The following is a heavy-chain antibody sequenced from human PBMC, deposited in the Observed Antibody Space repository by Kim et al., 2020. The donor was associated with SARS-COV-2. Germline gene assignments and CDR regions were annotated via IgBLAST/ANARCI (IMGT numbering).Heavy chain of an antibody. CDR3: ARDTPWGVPTSKSFYGMDV. CDR1: GYTMKSYG. CDR2: ISAYNGNT. J-gene: IGHJ6*02. D-gene: IGHD3-10*01. Sequence: ASVKVSCKASGYTMKSYGVSWVRQAPGQGLEWMGWISAYNGNTKSEKKFQGRVTMTTDTSKTTVYLELSTLRSDDTAVYFCARDTPWGVPTSKSFYGMDVWGQGTTVIVSS. V-gene: IGHV1-18*01.